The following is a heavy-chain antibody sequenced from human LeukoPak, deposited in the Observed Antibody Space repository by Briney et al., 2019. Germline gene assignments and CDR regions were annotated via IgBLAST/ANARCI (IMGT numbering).Heavy chain of an antibody. J-gene: IGHJ4*02. Sequence: PGGSLRLSCAAPGFTFSNYALHWVRQAPGKGLEWVSGISVSGGCIYYADSVTGRFTISRDNSKDTLYLQMNSLRVEDTALYYCAKEHSVLTMMRGLDSWGQGTLVTVSS. CDR1: GFTFSNYA. D-gene: IGHD3-22*01. CDR2: ISVSGGCI. V-gene: IGHV3-23*01. CDR3: AKEHSVLTMMRGLDS.